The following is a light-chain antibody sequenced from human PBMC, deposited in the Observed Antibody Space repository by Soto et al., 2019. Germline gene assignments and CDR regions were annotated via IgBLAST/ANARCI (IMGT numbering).Light chain of an antibody. CDR1: QSISSW. J-gene: IGKJ1*01. CDR2: DAS. CDR3: QQYNSYSPWWT. Sequence: DIQMTQSPSTLSASVGDRVTITCRASQSISSWLAWYQQKPGKAPKLLIYDASSLESGVPSRFSGSGSGTEFTLTISSLQPDDFATYYCQQYNSYSPWWTFGQGTKVEI. V-gene: IGKV1-5*01.